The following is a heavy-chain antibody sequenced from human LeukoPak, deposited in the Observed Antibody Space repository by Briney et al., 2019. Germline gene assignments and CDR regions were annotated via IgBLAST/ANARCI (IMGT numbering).Heavy chain of an antibody. J-gene: IGHJ4*02. D-gene: IGHD3-3*01. CDR3: ARAGYDFWSGYYTDY. CDR2: ISAYNGNT. Sequence: GASVKVSCKASGYTFTSYGISWVRQAPGQGLEWMGWISAYNGNTNYAQKLQGRVTMTTDTSTSTAYMELRSLRSDDTAVYYCARAGYDFWSGYYTDYWGQGTLVTVSS. CDR1: GYTFTSYG. V-gene: IGHV1-18*01.